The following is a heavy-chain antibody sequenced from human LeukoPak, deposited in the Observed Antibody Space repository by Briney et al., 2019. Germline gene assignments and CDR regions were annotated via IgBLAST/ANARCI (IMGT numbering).Heavy chain of an antibody. CDR2: IRGGGFSR. CDR3: AKHKGDGLGNDAFDM. Sequence: GGSLRLSCVVSGFSLRTYAMSWVRQAPGKGLEWVTTIRGGGFSRYYADSVKGRVSISRDDSKNTVSLEVDNLGVEDTAIYYCAKHKGDGLGNDAFDMWGPGTMLIVSS. CDR1: GFSLRTYA. J-gene: IGHJ3*02. D-gene: IGHD2-21*02. V-gene: IGHV3-23*01.